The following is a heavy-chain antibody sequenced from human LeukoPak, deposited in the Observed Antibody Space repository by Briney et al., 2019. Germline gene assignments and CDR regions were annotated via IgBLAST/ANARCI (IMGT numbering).Heavy chain of an antibody. Sequence: GASVKVSCKASGYTFTSYGISWVRQAPGQGLEWMGWISAYNGNTNYAQKLQGRVTMTTDTSTSTAYMELRSLRSDDTAVYYCAREGGEGGSCYTGYLCAFDIWGQGKMVTVSS. V-gene: IGHV1-18*04. J-gene: IGHJ3*02. CDR2: ISAYNGNT. CDR1: GYTFTSYG. D-gene: IGHD2-15*01. CDR3: AREGGEGGSCYTGYLCAFDI.